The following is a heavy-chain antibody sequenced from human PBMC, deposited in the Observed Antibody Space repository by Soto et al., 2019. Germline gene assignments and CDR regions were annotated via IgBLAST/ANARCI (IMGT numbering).Heavy chain of an antibody. V-gene: IGHV5-51*01. J-gene: IGHJ4*02. CDR3: AIQGVSSSAEIDY. D-gene: IGHD6-25*01. CDR1: GYSFTSYW. Sequence: GESLKISCKGSGYSFTSYWIGWGRQMPGKGLEWMGIIYPGDSDTRYSPSFQGLVTISADKSISTAYLQWSSLKASDTATYYCAIQGVSSSAEIDYWGQGTLVTVSS. CDR2: IYPGDSDT.